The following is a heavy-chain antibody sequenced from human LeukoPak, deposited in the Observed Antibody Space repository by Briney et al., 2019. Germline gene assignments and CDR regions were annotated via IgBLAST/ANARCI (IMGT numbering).Heavy chain of an antibody. CDR2: ISGSGDST. CDR3: AKVRAPSGWFNSDY. Sequence: GGSLRLSCAASGFAVSSNYMSWVRQAPGKGLEWVSGISGSGDSTYYADSVKGRFTISRDNSKNTLFLQMNSLRAEDTAAYYCAKVRAPSGWFNSDYWGQGTLVTVSS. D-gene: IGHD6-19*01. CDR1: GFAVSSNY. V-gene: IGHV3-23*01. J-gene: IGHJ4*02.